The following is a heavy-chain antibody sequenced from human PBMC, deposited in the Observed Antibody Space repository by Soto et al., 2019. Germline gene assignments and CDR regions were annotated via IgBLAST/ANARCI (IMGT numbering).Heavy chain of an antibody. CDR1: GGSISTYY. CDR3: ARYSSNWFQTEGMDV. Sequence: SETLSLTCTVSGGSISTYYWSWIRQPAGKGLEWIGRIDTRGNTNYNPSLKSRVTMSVDTSKKQFSLKLTSVTAADTAVYYCARYSSNWFQTEGMDVWGQGTTVTVSS. D-gene: IGHD6-13*01. CDR2: IDTRGNT. J-gene: IGHJ6*02. V-gene: IGHV4-4*07.